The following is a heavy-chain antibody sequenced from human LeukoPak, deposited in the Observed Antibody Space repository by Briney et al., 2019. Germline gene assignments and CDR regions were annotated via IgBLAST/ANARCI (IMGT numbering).Heavy chain of an antibody. Sequence: PSETLSLTCTVSGGSISSGSYYWGWIRQPPGKGLEWIGSIYHSGSTYYNPSLKSRVTISVDTSKRQFSLRLNSVTAADTAVYYCARDADPSAYYGSGSSIDYWSQGTLVTVSS. V-gene: IGHV4-39*07. J-gene: IGHJ4*02. CDR2: IYHSGST. CDR3: ARDADPSAYYGSGSSIDY. CDR1: GGSISSGSYY. D-gene: IGHD3-10*01.